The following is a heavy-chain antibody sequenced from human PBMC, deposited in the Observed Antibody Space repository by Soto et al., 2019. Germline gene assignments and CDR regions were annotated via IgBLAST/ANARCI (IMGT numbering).Heavy chain of an antibody. CDR3: ARVRSLYSGWYWDY. Sequence: GGSVRLSCAASGFTFSSYGMHWVRQAPGKGLEWVAVIWYDGSNKYYADSVKGRFTISRDNSKNTLYLQMNSLRAEDTAVYYCARVRSLYSGWYWDYWGQGTLVTVSS. CDR2: IWYDGSNK. J-gene: IGHJ4*02. CDR1: GFTFSSYG. V-gene: IGHV3-33*01. D-gene: IGHD6-19*01.